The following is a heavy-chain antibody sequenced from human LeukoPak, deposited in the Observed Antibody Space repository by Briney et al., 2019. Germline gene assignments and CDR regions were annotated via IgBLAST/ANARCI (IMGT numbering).Heavy chain of an antibody. J-gene: IGHJ4*02. D-gene: IGHD3-16*01. CDR1: GYTFTGYY. V-gene: IGHV1-2*02. CDR3: ARDSLGSMEY. Sequence: ASVKVSCKASGYTFTGYYMHWVRQAPGQGLKWMGWINPNSGGTNYAQKFQGRVTMTRDTSISTAYMELRSLRSDDTAVYYCARDSLGSMEYWGQGTLVTVSS. CDR2: INPNSGGT.